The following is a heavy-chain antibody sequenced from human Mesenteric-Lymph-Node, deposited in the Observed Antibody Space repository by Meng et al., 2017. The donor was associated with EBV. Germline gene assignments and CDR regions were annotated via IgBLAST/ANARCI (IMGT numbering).Heavy chain of an antibody. D-gene: IGHD4-17*01. CDR3: ARASVYDDYDNWFDP. V-gene: IGHV4-30-2*01. Sequence: QVQVQESGSGLVKPLQILYLTCAVSGGSISNDGYSWSWIRQPPGKGLEWIGYIYHSGSTYSNPSLKSRVTISVDRSKNQFSLKLNSVTAADTAVYYCARASVYDDYDNWFDPWGQGTLVTVSS. CDR2: IYHSGST. CDR1: GGSISNDGYS. J-gene: IGHJ5*02.